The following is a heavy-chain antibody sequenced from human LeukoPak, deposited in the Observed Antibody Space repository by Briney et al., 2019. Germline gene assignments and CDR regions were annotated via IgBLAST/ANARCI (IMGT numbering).Heavy chain of an antibody. CDR1: GFTFSSYA. CDR3: AKGSCSSTSCYVMYFQH. J-gene: IGHJ1*01. CDR2: ISGSGGST. Sequence: PGGSLRLSCAASGFTFSSYAMSWVRQAPGKGLEWVSAISGSGGSTYYADSVKGRSTISRDNSKNTLYLQMNSLRAEDTAVYYCAKGSCSSTSCYVMYFQHWGQGTLVTVSS. V-gene: IGHV3-23*01. D-gene: IGHD2-2*01.